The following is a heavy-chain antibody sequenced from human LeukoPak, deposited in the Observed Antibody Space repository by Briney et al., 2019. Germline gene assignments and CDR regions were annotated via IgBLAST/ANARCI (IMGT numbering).Heavy chain of an antibody. Sequence: GGSLRLSCVASGFTFSSYALSWVRQAPGKGLEWVSGISAGGGSTHSADSVKGRFTISRDNAKNSLYLQMNSLRAEDTAVYYCATNWNKGAVDYWGQGTLVTVSS. D-gene: IGHD1/OR15-1a*01. CDR2: ISAGGGST. J-gene: IGHJ4*02. CDR1: GFTFSSYA. V-gene: IGHV3-23*01. CDR3: ATNWNKGAVDY.